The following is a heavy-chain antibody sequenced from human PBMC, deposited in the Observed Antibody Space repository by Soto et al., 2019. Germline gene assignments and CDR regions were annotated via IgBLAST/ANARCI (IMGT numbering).Heavy chain of an antibody. J-gene: IGHJ4*02. D-gene: IGHD3-9*01. CDR2: IIPIFGTA. CDR3: ARNHDILTGYSLPFDY. V-gene: IGHV1-69*13. Sequence: ASVKVSCKASGGTFSSYAISWVRQAPGQGLEWMGGIIPIFGTANYAQKFQGRVTITADESTSTAYMELSSLRSEDTAVYYCARNHDILTGYSLPFDYWGQGTLVTVSS. CDR1: GGTFSSYA.